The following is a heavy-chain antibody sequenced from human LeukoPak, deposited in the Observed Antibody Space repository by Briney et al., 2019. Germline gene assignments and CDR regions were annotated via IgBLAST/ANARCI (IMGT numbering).Heavy chain of an antibody. CDR2: ITSSGSTQ. CDR1: GFTFSDYY. D-gene: IGHD5-24*01. V-gene: IGHV3-11*01. J-gene: IGHJ4*02. Sequence: GGSLRLSCAASGFTFSDYYMGWIRQAPGKGLEWVSYITSSGSTQYYADSVKGRFTISRDNAKNSLYLQMNSLRAEDTAVYYCARERAVGDGYNYDYWDQGTLVTVSS. CDR3: ARERAVGDGYNYDY.